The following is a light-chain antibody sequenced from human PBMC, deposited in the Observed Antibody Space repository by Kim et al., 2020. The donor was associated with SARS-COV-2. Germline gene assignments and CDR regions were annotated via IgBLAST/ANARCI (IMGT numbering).Light chain of an antibody. CDR2: SVS. J-gene: IGKJ2*01. CDR1: QSVCSHC. V-gene: IGKV3-20*01. Sequence: PWERATLSCRTSQSVCSHCVAGYQQKPGQAPRLLIYSVSNRATGIPDRFSGSGSGTDFTLTISRLEPEDFAVYYCQQYGIAPPYTFGQGTKLEI. CDR3: QQYGIAPPYT.